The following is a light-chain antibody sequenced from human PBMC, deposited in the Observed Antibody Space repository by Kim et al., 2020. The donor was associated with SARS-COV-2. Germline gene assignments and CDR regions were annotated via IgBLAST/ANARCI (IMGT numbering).Light chain of an antibody. J-gene: IGKJ4*01. Sequence: VSPGERATLSCRASQSVSSNFAWYQQKPGQAPRLLIYGISTRATGIPARFSGSGSGTEFTLTISSLQSEDFAIYYCQQYNNWPLTFGGGTKVDIK. V-gene: IGKV3-15*01. CDR3: QQYNNWPLT. CDR1: QSVSSN. CDR2: GIS.